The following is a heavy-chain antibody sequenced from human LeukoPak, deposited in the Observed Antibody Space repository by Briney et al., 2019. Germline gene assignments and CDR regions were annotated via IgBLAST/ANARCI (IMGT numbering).Heavy chain of an antibody. J-gene: IGHJ5*02. V-gene: IGHV4-39*01. CDR2: VDYSGNT. CDR3: ARHYGP. D-gene: IGHD3-10*01. Sequence: SETLSLTCSVSGDSNSRGGYYWGWIRQPPGQGLEWLGTVDYSGNTYYNPSLKSRVTISVDTSKNQFSLKLNSVTAADTAVYYCARHYGPWGQGTLVTVSS. CDR1: GDSNSRGGYY.